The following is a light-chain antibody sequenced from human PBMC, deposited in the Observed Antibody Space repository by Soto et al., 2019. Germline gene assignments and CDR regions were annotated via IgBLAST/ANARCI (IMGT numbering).Light chain of an antibody. J-gene: IGKJ4*01. CDR3: QQSYKTPLT. CDR1: QRISTF. CDR2: VAS. Sequence: DIQMTQSPSTLSGSVGDRVTITCRASQRISTFLNWYQQKPGRAPKLLIYVASSLQSGVPSRFSGNGSATDFTLTISTLQPEDFATYYCQQSYKTPLTFGRGTKVDIK. V-gene: IGKV1-39*01.